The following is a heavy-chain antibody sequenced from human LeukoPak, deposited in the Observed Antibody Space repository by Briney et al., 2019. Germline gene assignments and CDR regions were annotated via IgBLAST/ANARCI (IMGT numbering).Heavy chain of an antibody. V-gene: IGHV3-23*01. CDR1: GFTFSSYA. J-gene: IGHJ4*02. CDR3: AKDITDSSSWYFDY. CDR2: ISGSGGST. Sequence: EAGGSLRLSCAASGFTFSSYAMSWVRQAPGKGLEWVSAISGSGGSTYYADSVKGRFTISRDISKNTPYLQMNSLRAEDTAVYYCAKDITDSSSWYFDYWGQGTLVTVSS. D-gene: IGHD6-13*01.